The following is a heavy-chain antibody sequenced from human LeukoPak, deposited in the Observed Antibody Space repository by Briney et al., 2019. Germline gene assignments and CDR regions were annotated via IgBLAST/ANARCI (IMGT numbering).Heavy chain of an antibody. V-gene: IGHV4-4*09. Sequence: PSETLSLTCAVSGGSISSYYWSWIRQPPGKGLEWIGYIYTSGSTNYNPSLKSRVTISVDTSKNQFSLKLSSVTAADTAVYYCASSSSSWYVDYWGQGTLVTVSS. CDR2: IYTSGST. CDR1: GGSISSYY. CDR3: ASSSSSWYVDY. D-gene: IGHD6-13*01. J-gene: IGHJ4*02.